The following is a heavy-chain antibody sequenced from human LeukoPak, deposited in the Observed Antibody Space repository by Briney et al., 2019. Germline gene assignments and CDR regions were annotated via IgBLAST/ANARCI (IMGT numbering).Heavy chain of an antibody. CDR3: ARDPGIAVAGYYYYYYMDV. V-gene: IGHV3-48*03. CDR2: ISSSGSTI. CDR1: GFTFSSYE. D-gene: IGHD6-19*01. J-gene: IGHJ6*03. Sequence: GGSLRLSCAASGFTFSSYEMNWVRQAPGKGLEWVSYISSSGSTIYYADSVKGRFTISRDNAKNSLYLQMNSLRAEDTAVYYCARDPGIAVAGYYYYYYMDVWGKGTTVTISS.